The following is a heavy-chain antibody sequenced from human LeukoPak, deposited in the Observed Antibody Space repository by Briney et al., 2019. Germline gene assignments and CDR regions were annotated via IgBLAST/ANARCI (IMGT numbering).Heavy chain of an antibody. J-gene: IGHJ6*02. D-gene: IGHD3-10*01. CDR3: SRDRKVTPFYYGMDV. V-gene: IGHV1-18*01. CDR1: GYTFTNYG. CDR2: ISAYNGNT. Sequence: ASVKVSCKASGYTFTNYGISWVRQAPGQGLEWMGWISAYNGNTNSAQKFQGRVTTTRDTSTSTAYMELRSLKSDDTAVYYCSRDRKVTPFYYGMDVWGQGTTVTVSS.